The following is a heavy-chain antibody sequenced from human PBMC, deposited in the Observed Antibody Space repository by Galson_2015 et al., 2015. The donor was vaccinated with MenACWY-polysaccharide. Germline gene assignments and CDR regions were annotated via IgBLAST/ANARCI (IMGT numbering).Heavy chain of an antibody. CDR3: ARDKNSYGYDYFDY. D-gene: IGHD5-18*01. CDR2: ISYDGGNK. V-gene: IGHV3-30-3*01. J-gene: IGHJ4*02. Sequence: SLRLSCAASGFTFSSLAMHWVRQAPGKGLEWVAVISYDGGNKYYADSVKGRFTISRDNSKNTLYLQMNSLRAEDTAVYYCARDKNSYGYDYFDYWGQGTLVTVSS. CDR1: GFTFSSLA.